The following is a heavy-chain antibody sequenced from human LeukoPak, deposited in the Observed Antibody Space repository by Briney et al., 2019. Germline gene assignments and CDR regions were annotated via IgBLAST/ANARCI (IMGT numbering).Heavy chain of an antibody. J-gene: IGHJ6*03. D-gene: IGHD2-2*01. V-gene: IGHV3-23*01. CDR2: ICASCDST. Sequence: ICASCDSTYHAVSLKGRFTISRDNSKNPLYLQMNTLRAEDTAVYYCATAIRTSCYGCNMDVWGEGTTVTVSS. CDR3: ATAIRTSCYGCNMDV.